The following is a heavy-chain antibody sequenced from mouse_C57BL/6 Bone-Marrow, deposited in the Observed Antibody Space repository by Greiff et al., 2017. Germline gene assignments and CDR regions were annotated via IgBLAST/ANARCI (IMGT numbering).Heavy chain of an antibody. CDR3: AREALYAMDY. J-gene: IGHJ4*01. CDR2: ISDGGSYT. V-gene: IGHV5-4*01. CDR1: GFTFSSYA. Sequence: EVILVESGGGLVKPGGSLKLSCAASGFTFSSYAMSWVRQTPKKRLEWVATISDGGSYTYYPHNLKGRFTISRDNAKNNLYLQMSHLKSEDTAMYYCAREALYAMDYWGQGTSVTVSS.